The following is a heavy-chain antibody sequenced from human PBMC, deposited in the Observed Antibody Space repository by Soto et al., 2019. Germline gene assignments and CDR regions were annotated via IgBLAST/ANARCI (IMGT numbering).Heavy chain of an antibody. CDR3: ARDHVQAAMTVSAY. CDR1: GYTFTTYY. J-gene: IGHJ4*02. CDR2: INPSTGST. D-gene: IGHD2-2*01. V-gene: IGHV1-46*01. Sequence: ASVKVSCKASGYTFTTYYIHWVRQAPGQGLEWMGIINPSTGSTVYTQEFQGRVTLTRDTSTSTVYMALSSLTSDDTAVYFCARDHVQAAMTVSAYWGQGTLVTVSS.